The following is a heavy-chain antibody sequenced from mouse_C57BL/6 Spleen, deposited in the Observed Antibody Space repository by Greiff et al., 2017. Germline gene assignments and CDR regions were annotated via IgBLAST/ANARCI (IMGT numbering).Heavy chain of an antibody. CDR2: IYPGSGST. V-gene: IGHV1-55*01. J-gene: IGHJ2*01. D-gene: IGHD4-1*01. CDR1: GYTFPSYW. CDR3: AREGLGRNFDY. Sequence: QVQLQQPGAELVKPGASVKMSCQASGYTFPSYWITWVKQRPGQGLEWIGDIYPGSGSTNYNEKFKSKATLTVDTSSSTAYMQLSSRTSEDSAVYYCAREGLGRNFDYWGQGTTLTVSS.